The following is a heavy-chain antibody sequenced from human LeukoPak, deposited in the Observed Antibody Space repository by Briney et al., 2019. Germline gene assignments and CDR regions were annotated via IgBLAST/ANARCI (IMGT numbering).Heavy chain of an antibody. CDR3: ARDGPGTYFDS. CDR2: IYYSGST. CDR1: GGSISSYY. Sequence: PSETLSLTCTVSGGSISSYYWSWIRQPPGKGLEWIGYIYYSGSTKYKPSLKSRVTISVDTSKNQFSLKLSSVTAADTAVYYCARDGPGTYFDSWGQGTLVTVSS. J-gene: IGHJ4*02. V-gene: IGHV4-59*01.